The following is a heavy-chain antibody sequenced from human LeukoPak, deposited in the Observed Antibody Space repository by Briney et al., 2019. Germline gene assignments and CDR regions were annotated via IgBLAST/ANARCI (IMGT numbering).Heavy chain of an antibody. CDR2: IYTSGST. V-gene: IGHV4-61*02. CDR3: ARGSPYGGYTYYYYYMDV. J-gene: IGHJ6*03. CDR1: GGSISSGSYY. D-gene: IGHD4-17*01. Sequence: PSETLSLTCTVSGGSISSGSYYWSWIRQPAGKGLEWIGRIYTSGSTNYNPSLKSRVTISVDTSKNQFSLKLSSVTAADTAVYYCARGSPYGGYTYYYYYMDVWGKGTTVTVSS.